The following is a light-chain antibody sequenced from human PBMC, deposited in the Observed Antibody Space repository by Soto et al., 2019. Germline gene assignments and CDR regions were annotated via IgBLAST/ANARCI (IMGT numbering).Light chain of an antibody. Sequence: EIVLMQSPDTLSLSPGERATLSCRASETISSHYIAWYQQKPGQAPRLLIFGASTRATGIPDRFSGSWSGTGFTLTLSRLEPEDFAVYYCQNFGDSPFTFGPGTKVDIK. CDR2: GAS. CDR3: QNFGDSPFT. V-gene: IGKV3-20*01. CDR1: ETISSHY. J-gene: IGKJ3*01.